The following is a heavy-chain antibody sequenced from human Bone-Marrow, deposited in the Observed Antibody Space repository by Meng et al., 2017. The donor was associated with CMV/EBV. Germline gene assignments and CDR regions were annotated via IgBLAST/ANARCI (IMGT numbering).Heavy chain of an antibody. CDR1: TFSSYW. Sequence: TFSSYWMHWVRQAPGKGLVWVSRINSDGSSTSYADYVEGRFTISRDNAKNTLYLQMNSLRAEDTAVYYCARATLITGPPAGGYGMDVWGQGTTVTVSS. CDR2: INSDGSST. V-gene: IGHV3-74*01. J-gene: IGHJ6*02. D-gene: IGHD1-20*01. CDR3: ARATLITGPPAGGYGMDV.